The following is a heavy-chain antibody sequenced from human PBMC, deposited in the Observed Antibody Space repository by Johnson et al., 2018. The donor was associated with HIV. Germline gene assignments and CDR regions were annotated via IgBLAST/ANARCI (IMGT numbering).Heavy chain of an antibody. D-gene: IGHD5-24*01. CDR2: ITGSSTST. CDR1: GFTFSSYA. CDR3: ARGMARIAFDI. J-gene: IGHJ3*02. Sequence: VQLVESGGGLVQPGGSLRLSCAASGFTFSSYAMSWVRQAPGKGLEWVSAITGSSTSTYYGDSVRGRFTISRDNSKNTLYLQMNSLRAEDTAVYYCARGMARIAFDIWGQGTMVTVSS. V-gene: IGHV3-23*04.